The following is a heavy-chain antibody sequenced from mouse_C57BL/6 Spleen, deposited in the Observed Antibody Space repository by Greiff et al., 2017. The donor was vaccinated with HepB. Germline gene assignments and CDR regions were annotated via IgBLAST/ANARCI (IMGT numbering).Heavy chain of an antibody. CDR2: IYPGNSDT. Sequence: EVQLQQSGTVLARPGASVKMSCKTSGYTFTSYWMHWVKQRPGQGLEWIGAIYPGNSDTSYNQKFKGKAKLTAVTSASTAYMELSSLTNEDSAVYYCTRGGMVTTEEAMDYWGQGTSVTVSS. CDR1: GYTFTSYW. J-gene: IGHJ4*01. D-gene: IGHD2-3*01. V-gene: IGHV1-5*01. CDR3: TRGGMVTTEEAMDY.